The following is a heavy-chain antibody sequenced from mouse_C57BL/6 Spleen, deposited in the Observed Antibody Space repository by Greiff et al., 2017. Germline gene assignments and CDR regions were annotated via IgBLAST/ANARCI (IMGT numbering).Heavy chain of an antibody. CDR2: IDPSDSET. CDR3: ASGYGSS. CDR1: GYTFTSYW. D-gene: IGHD1-1*01. J-gene: IGHJ2*01. Sequence: VQLQESGAELVRPGSSVKLSCKASGYTFTSYWMHWVKQRPIQGLEWIGNIDPSDSETHYNQKFKDKATLTVDKSSSTAYMQLSSLTSEDSAVYYCASGYGSSWGQGTTLTVSS. V-gene: IGHV1-52*01.